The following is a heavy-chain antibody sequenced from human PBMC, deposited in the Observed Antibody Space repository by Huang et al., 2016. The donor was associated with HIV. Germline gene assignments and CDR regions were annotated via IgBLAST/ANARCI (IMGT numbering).Heavy chain of an antibody. CDR1: GYNFESYW. CDR2: IYPGDSDT. V-gene: IGHV5-51*01. D-gene: IGHD3-10*01. Sequence: EVHLVQSGAEVKEPGESLKISCQASGYNFESYWIGWVRRMPGKGLEWMGGIYPGDSDTRYDPSFQGQVTISADQSINTAYLQWSRWKASDTAIYFCARQGLWLPPTDPFDYWGQGTPVTVSA. J-gene: IGHJ4*02. CDR3: ARQGLWLPPTDPFDY.